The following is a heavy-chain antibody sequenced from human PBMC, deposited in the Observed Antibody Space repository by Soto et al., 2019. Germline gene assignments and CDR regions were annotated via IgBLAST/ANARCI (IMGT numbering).Heavy chain of an antibody. V-gene: IGHV3-23*01. CDR2: ISASGRDI. Sequence: VGSLRLSCGASGFTFSNFAMNWVRQAPGRGLEWVSGISASGRDIHYADSVKDRFTVSRDNSKNTLYLQMNSLRAEDTAIYYCAKGKTSGWYYFDYWGQGALVTVSS. CDR1: GFTFSNFA. CDR3: AKGKTSGWYYFDY. D-gene: IGHD6-19*01. J-gene: IGHJ4*02.